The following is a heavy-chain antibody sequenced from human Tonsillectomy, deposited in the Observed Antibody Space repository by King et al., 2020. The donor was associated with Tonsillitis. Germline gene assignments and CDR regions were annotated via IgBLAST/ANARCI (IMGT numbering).Heavy chain of an antibody. CDR3: ARDAIAAAGVIFHY. J-gene: IGHJ4*02. CDR1: GFTFSSYS. D-gene: IGHD6-13*01. CDR2: ISSSSSTI. Sequence: QLVQSGGGLVQPGGSLRLSCAASGFTFSSYSMNWVRQAPGKGLEWVSYISSSSSTIYYADSVKGRFTTSRDNAKNSLYLQMNSLRAEDTAVYYCARDAIAAAGVIFHYWGQGTLVTVSS. V-gene: IGHV3-48*01.